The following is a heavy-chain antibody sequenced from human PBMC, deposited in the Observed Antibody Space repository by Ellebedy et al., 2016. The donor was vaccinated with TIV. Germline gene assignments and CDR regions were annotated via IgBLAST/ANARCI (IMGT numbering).Heavy chain of an antibody. CDR1: GFTFGSFV. V-gene: IGHV3-23*01. CDR2: ISGSGDST. CDR3: AKDVVSYYDPSGYSLSHFDY. J-gene: IGHJ4*02. Sequence: GESLKISXAASGFTFGSFVMSWVRQAPGKGLEWVSAISGSGDSTYYADSVKGRFTISRDNSRDTLYLQMNSLRAEDTAVYFCAKDVVSYYDPSGYSLSHFDYWGQGTLVTVSS. D-gene: IGHD3-22*01.